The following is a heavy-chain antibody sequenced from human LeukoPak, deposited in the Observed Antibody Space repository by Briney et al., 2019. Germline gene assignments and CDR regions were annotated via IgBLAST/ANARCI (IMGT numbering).Heavy chain of an antibody. CDR3: ARGQTYYYGSGRPPLH. CDR1: GGSFSGYY. Sequence: SETLSLTCAVYGGSFSGYYWSWIRQPPGKGLEWIGYIYYSGSTYYNPSLKSRVTISVDTSKNQFSLKLSSVTAADTAVYYCARGQTYYYGSGRPPLHWGQGTLVTVSS. V-gene: IGHV4-30-4*01. CDR2: IYYSGST. D-gene: IGHD3-10*01. J-gene: IGHJ4*02.